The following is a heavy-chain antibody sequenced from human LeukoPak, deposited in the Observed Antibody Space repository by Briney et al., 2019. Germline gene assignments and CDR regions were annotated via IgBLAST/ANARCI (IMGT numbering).Heavy chain of an antibody. CDR1: GSTFTNYA. Sequence: ASVKVSCKASGSTFTNYAMNWVRQAPGQGLEWMGWINTNTGNPTYAQGFTGRFVFSLDTSVTTAYMQISSLKAEDTAVYYCARGSEYSNFYNSHMDVWGKGTTVTISS. D-gene: IGHD4-11*01. V-gene: IGHV7-4-1*02. J-gene: IGHJ6*03. CDR3: ARGSEYSNFYNSHMDV. CDR2: INTNTGNP.